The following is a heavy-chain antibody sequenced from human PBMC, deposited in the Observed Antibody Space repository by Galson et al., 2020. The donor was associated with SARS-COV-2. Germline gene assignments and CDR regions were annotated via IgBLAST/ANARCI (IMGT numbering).Heavy chain of an antibody. CDR1: GYTLTELS. J-gene: IGHJ4*02. CDR2: FDPEDGET. Sequence: ASVKVSCKVSGYTLTELSMHWVRQAPGKGLEWMGVFDPEDGETIYAQKFQGRVTMTEDTSTDTAYMELSSLRSKDTAVYYCATDPYYYDSSGYPEFDYWGQGTLVTVSS. CDR3: ATDPYYYDSSGYPEFDY. V-gene: IGHV1-24*01. D-gene: IGHD3-22*01.